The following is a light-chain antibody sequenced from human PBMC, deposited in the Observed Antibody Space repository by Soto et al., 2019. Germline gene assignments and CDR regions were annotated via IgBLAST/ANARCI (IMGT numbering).Light chain of an antibody. CDR1: QGISSA. J-gene: IGKJ5*01. CDR2: DAS. V-gene: IGKV1-13*02. Sequence: AIQLTQSPSSLSASVGDRVTITCRASQGISSALAWYQKKLGKAPKFLIYDASSLESGVPSRFSGSGSGTDFTLTISSRQPEDFATYYCQQFNSFPFTFGQGTRLEIK. CDR3: QQFNSFPFT.